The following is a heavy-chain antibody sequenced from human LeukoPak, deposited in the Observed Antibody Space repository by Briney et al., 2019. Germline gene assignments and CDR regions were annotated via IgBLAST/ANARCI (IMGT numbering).Heavy chain of an antibody. CDR3: AVIVVVTASTAFDI. Sequence: GGSLRLSCAASGFTFSSYSMNWVRQAPGKGLEWVSSISRSSSYIYYADSVKGRFTISRDNAKNSLYLQMNSLRAEDTAVYYCAVIVVVTASTAFDIWGQGTMVTVSS. V-gene: IGHV3-21*01. J-gene: IGHJ3*02. D-gene: IGHD2-21*02. CDR1: GFTFSSYS. CDR2: ISRSSSYI.